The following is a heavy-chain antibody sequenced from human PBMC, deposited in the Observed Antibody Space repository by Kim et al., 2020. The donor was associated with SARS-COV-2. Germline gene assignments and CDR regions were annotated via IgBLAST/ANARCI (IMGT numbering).Heavy chain of an antibody. CDR2: ISYDGSNK. Sequence: GGSLRLSCAASGFTFSSYGMHWVRQAPGKGLEWVAVISYDGSNKYYADSVKGRFTISRDNSKNTLYLQMNSLRAEETAVYYCAKDSCDYWGKGTLVTVPS. CDR3: AKDSCDY. CDR1: GFTFSSYG. V-gene: IGHV3-30*18. J-gene: IGHJ4*02.